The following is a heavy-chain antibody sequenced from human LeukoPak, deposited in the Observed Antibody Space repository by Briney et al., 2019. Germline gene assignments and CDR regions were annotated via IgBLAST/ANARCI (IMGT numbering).Heavy chain of an antibody. J-gene: IGHJ6*02. Sequence: GGSLRLSCVASGFPFSSYWMNWARQAPGKGLEWVASINHNGNVNYYVDSVKGRFTISRDNAKNSLYLQMSNLRAEDTAVYFCARGGGLDVWGQGATVTGSS. D-gene: IGHD3-16*01. CDR1: GFPFSSYW. CDR2: INHNGNVN. V-gene: IGHV3-7*03. CDR3: ARGGGLDV.